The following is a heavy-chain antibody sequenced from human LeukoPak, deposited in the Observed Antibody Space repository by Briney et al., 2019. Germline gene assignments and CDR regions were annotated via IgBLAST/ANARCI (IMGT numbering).Heavy chain of an antibody. D-gene: IGHD2-15*01. J-gene: IGHJ4*02. V-gene: IGHV4-59*01. CDR2: IYYSGST. CDR3: ARGYVYYDY. CDR1: GGSISSYY. Sequence: PSETLSLTCTVSGGSISSYYWSWIRQPPGKGLEWIGYIYYSGSTNYNPSLKSRVTISVDTSKNQFSLKLSSVTAADTAVYYCARGYVYYDYWGQGTLATVSS.